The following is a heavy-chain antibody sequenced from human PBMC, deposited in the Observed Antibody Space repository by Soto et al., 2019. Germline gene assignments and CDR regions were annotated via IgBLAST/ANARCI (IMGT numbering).Heavy chain of an antibody. Sequence: GASVKVSCKVSGYTLTELSMHWVRQAPGKGLEWMGGFDPEDGETIYAQKFQGRVTMTEDTSTDTAYMELSSLRSEDTAVYYCATYYYGSGSYLYFDYWGQGTLVTVSS. D-gene: IGHD3-10*01. J-gene: IGHJ4*02. CDR2: FDPEDGET. V-gene: IGHV1-24*01. CDR1: GYTLTELS. CDR3: ATYYYGSGSYLYFDY.